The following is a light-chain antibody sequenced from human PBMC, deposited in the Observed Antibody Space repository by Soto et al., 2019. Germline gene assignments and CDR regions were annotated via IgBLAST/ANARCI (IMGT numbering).Light chain of an antibody. CDR1: SGHSSDA. V-gene: IGLV4-69*01. CDR2: LNNDGSH. Sequence: QLVLTQSPSASASLGASVKLTCTPSSGHSSDALAWHQQQPEKGPRFLMNLNNDGSHTKGDGIPDRVAGSSSGAERYRSISSLQSEDEADYYCQTWGAGIVIVGGGTKLTVL. J-gene: IGLJ2*01. CDR3: QTWGAGIVI.